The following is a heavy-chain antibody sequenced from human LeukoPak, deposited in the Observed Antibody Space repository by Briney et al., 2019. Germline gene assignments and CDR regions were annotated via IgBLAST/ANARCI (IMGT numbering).Heavy chain of an antibody. CDR3: ARAPGYSSGWYQYYYGMDV. CDR1: VGSISSYY. V-gene: IGHV4-59*01. Sequence: SETLSLTRTVSVGSISSYYWSWIREPPGKGLEGVVYIYYRGSTNYNPSRKSRVTISVDTSKNQFSLKLSSVTAADTAVYYCARAPGYSSGWYQYYYGMDVWGQGTTVTVSS. J-gene: IGHJ6*02. D-gene: IGHD6-19*01. CDR2: IYYRGST.